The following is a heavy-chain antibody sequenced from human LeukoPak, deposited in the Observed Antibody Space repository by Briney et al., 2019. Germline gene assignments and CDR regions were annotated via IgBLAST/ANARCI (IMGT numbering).Heavy chain of an antibody. CDR1: GFTFSNYW. V-gene: IGHV3-15*01. CDR3: TTEDIVVVVGAYDP. J-gene: IGHJ5*02. D-gene: IGHD2-15*01. CDR2: IKSKTDGGTT. Sequence: PGGSLRLSCAASGFTFSNYWMTWVRQAPGKGLEWVGRIKSKTDGGTTDYAAPVKGRFTISRDDSKNTLYLQMNSLKIEDTAVYYCTTEDIVVVVGAYDPWGQGTLVTVSS.